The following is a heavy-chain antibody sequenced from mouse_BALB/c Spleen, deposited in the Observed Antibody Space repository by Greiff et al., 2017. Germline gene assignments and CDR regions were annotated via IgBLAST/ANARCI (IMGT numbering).Heavy chain of an antibody. V-gene: IGHV1-87*01. CDR1: GYTFTSYW. Sequence: QVQLQQSGAELARPGASVKLSCKASGYTFTSYWMQWVKQRPGQGLEWIGAIYPGDGDTRYTQKFKGKATLTADKSSSTAYMQLSSLASEDSAVYYCAREGGAYYGNYGAYWGQGTLVTVSA. CDR2: IYPGDGDT. D-gene: IGHD2-10*01. J-gene: IGHJ3*01. CDR3: AREGGAYYGNYGAY.